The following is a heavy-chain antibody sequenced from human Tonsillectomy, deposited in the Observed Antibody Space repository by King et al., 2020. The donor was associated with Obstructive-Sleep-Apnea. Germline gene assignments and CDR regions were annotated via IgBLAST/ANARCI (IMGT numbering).Heavy chain of an antibody. CDR3: ARLTTLTSPYFDS. CDR1: GYSFTSYW. D-gene: IGHD4-11*01. Sequence: VQLVESGAEVTQPGESLKISCKGSGYSFTSYWIGGVRQMPGKGLEWMGIIYPGDSDTRYSPSFQGQVTMTVDKSISTAYLQWSSLKASDTAMFYCARLTTLTSPYFDSWGQGTLVTVSS. CDR2: IYPGDSDT. V-gene: IGHV5-51*01. J-gene: IGHJ4*02.